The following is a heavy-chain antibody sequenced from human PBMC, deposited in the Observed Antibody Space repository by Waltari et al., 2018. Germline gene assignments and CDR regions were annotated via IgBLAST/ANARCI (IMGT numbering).Heavy chain of an antibody. D-gene: IGHD2-8*02. Sequence: EVQLLESGGGLVQPGGSLRLSCAASGFTFSSYAMSWVRQAQGRGLGWVSAISGSGGSTYYADSVKGRFTISRDNSKNTLYLQMNSLRAEDTAVYYCANMGWGNPHGDLEYFQHWGQGTLVTVSS. CDR2: ISGSGGST. CDR1: GFTFSSYA. V-gene: IGHV3-23*01. CDR3: ANMGWGNPHGDLEYFQH. J-gene: IGHJ1*01.